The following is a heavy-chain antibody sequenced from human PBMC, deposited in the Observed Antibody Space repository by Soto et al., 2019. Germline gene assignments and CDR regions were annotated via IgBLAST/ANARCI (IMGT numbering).Heavy chain of an antibody. CDR1: GGAVSGDY. CDR2: IYYSGST. D-gene: IGHD6-13*01. CDR3: AREAYNSRLDY. V-gene: IGHV4-59*02. J-gene: IGHJ4*02. Sequence: PSETLSLTGTDAGGAVSGDYWSWIRQPPGKGLEWIGYIYYSGSTNYNPSLKSRVTISVDTSKNQFSLKLSSVTAADTAVYFCAREAYNSRLDYWGQGTLVTVSS.